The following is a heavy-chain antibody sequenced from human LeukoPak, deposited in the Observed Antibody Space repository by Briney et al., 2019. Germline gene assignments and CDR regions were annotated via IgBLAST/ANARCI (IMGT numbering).Heavy chain of an antibody. CDR3: ASTPDWDGYNYRVKLYFQH. D-gene: IGHD5-24*01. J-gene: IGHJ1*01. CDR1: GGSISSSSYY. Sequence: SETLSLTCTVSGGSISSSSYYWGWIRQPPGKGLEWIGSIYYSGSTYYNPSLKSRVTISVDTSKNQFSLKLSSVTAADTAVYYCASTPDWDGYNYRVKLYFQHWGQGTLVTVSS. V-gene: IGHV4-39*07. CDR2: IYYSGST.